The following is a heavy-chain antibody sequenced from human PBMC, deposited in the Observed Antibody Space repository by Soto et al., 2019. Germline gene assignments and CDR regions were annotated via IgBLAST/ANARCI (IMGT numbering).Heavy chain of an antibody. V-gene: IGHV3-23*01. J-gene: IGHJ6*02. Sequence: GGSLRLSCAASGFTFSSYAMSWVRQAPGKGLEWVSAISGSGGSTYYADSVKGRFTISRDNSKNTLYLQMNSLRAEDTAVYYCAKNSGYDSGVYYYYGMDVWGQGTTVTVSS. CDR1: GFTFSSYA. CDR3: AKNSGYDSGVYYYYGMDV. CDR2: ISGSGGST. D-gene: IGHD5-12*01.